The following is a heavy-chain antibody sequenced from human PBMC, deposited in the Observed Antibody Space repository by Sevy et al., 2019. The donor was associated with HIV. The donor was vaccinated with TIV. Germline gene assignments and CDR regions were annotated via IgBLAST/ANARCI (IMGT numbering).Heavy chain of an antibody. Sequence: ASVKVSCKASGGTFSSYAISWVRQAPGQGLEWMGGIIPIFGTANYAEKFQGRVTITADESTSTAYMELSSLRSEDTAVYYCARDRWELLTAANWFDPWGQGTLVTVSS. CDR2: IIPIFGTA. D-gene: IGHD1-26*01. V-gene: IGHV1-69*13. J-gene: IGHJ5*02. CDR1: GGTFSSYA. CDR3: ARDRWELLTAANWFDP.